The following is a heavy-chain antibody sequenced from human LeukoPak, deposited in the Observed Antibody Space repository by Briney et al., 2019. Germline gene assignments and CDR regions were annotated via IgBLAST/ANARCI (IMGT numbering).Heavy chain of an antibody. D-gene: IGHD6-19*01. V-gene: IGHV3-48*03. CDR2: IDSSASTI. CDR3: ARDSVKSVAGTFGARYYYMDV. Sequence: PGGSLRLSCAASGFTFSSYEMNWVRQAPGKGLEWVSYIDSSASTIYYADSVKGRFTISRDNAKNSLYLQMNSLRAEDTAVYYCARDSVKSVAGTFGARYYYMDVWGKGTTVTISS. CDR1: GFTFSSYE. J-gene: IGHJ6*03.